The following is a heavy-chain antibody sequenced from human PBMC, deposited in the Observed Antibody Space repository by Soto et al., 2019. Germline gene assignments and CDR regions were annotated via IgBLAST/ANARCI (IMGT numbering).Heavy chain of an antibody. CDR2: IYYSGST. D-gene: IGHD1-26*01. Sequence: SETLSLTCTVSGGSISSGDYYWSWIRQPPGKGLEWIGYIYYSGSTYYNPSLKCRVTISVDTSKNQFSLKLSSVTAADTAVYYCARGLRIVGATGWFDPWGQGTLVTVSS. CDR1: GGSISSGDYY. J-gene: IGHJ5*02. V-gene: IGHV4-30-4*01. CDR3: ARGLRIVGATGWFDP.